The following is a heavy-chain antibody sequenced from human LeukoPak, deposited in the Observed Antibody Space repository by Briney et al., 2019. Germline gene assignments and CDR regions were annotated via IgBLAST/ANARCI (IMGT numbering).Heavy chain of an antibody. V-gene: IGHV3-30*18. CDR2: ISYDGSNK. Sequence: GGSLTLSCAASGFTFSSYGMHWVRQAPGKGLEWVAVISYDGSNKYYADSVKGRFTISRDNSKNTLYLQMNSLRAEDTAVYYCAKVAHAAAGTGYWGQGTLVTVSS. D-gene: IGHD6-13*01. J-gene: IGHJ4*02. CDR1: GFTFSSYG. CDR3: AKVAHAAAGTGY.